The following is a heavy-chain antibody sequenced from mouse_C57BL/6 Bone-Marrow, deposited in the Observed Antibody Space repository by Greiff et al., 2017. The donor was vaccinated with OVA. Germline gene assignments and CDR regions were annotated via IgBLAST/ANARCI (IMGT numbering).Heavy chain of an antibody. CDR2: ISSGGSYT. D-gene: IGHD2-1*01. V-gene: IGHV5-6*01. CDR1: GFTFSSYG. CDR3: AKARVVVYYHYAMDY. Sequence: EVHLVESGGDLVKPGGSLKLSCAASGFTFSSYGMSWVRQTPDKRLEWVATISSGGSYTYYPDSVKGRFTISRDNAKNTLYLQMSSLKSEDTAMYYCAKARVVVYYHYAMDYWGQGTSVTVSS. J-gene: IGHJ4*01.